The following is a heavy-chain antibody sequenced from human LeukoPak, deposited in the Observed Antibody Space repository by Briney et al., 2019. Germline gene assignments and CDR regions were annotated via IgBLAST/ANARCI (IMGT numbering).Heavy chain of an antibody. V-gene: IGHV1-2*02. Sequence: ASVTVSCKASGFSFSGSYIHWVRQAPGQGLEWMGWTKAKDGGTNYADNFEGRVTLTRDTSTNTVFMELTELNSDDTAVNFCTRARREQGYVYGADFFDSWGQGTLVIVS. D-gene: IGHD3-16*01. CDR3: TRARREQGYVYGADFFDS. J-gene: IGHJ4*02. CDR1: GFSFSGSY. CDR2: TKAKDGGT.